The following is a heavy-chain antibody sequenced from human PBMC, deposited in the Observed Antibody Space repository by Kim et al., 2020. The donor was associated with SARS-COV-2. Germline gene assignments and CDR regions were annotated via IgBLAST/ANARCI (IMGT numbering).Heavy chain of an antibody. Sequence: GGSLRLSCAASGFTFSSYAMSWVRQAPGKGLEWVSAISGSGGSTYYADSVKGRFTISRDNSKNTLYLQMNSLRAEDTAVYYCAKIVAHEDYCSSTSCPDNWFDPWGQGTLVTVSS. CDR3: AKIVAHEDYCSSTSCPDNWFDP. V-gene: IGHV3-23*01. J-gene: IGHJ5*02. D-gene: IGHD2-2*01. CDR2: ISGSGGST. CDR1: GFTFSSYA.